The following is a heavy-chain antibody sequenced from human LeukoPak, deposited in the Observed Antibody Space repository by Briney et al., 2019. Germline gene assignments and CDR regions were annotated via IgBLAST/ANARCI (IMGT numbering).Heavy chain of an antibody. CDR2: IYHSGST. Sequence: SETLSLTCTVSGGSISSGSYYWSWIRQPPGKGLEWIGYIYHSGSTYYNPSLKSRVTISVDRSKNQFSLKLSSVTAADTAVYYCARASKFTKWAGGYYDSSGTVPYYFDYWGQGTLVTVSS. CDR1: GGSISSGSYY. D-gene: IGHD3-22*01. V-gene: IGHV4-30-2*01. J-gene: IGHJ4*02. CDR3: ARASKFTKWAGGYYDSSGTVPYYFDY.